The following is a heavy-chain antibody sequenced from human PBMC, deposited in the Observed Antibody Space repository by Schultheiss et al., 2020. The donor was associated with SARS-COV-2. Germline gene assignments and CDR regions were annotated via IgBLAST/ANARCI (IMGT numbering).Heavy chain of an antibody. J-gene: IGHJ6*02. Sequence: GGSLRLSCAASGFTFDDYAMHWVRQAPGKGLEWVSAISGSGGSTYYADSVKGRFTISRDNSKNTLYLQMNSLRAEDTAVYYCASASRDYGDYYGMDVWGQGTTVTVSS. CDR1: GFTFDDYA. D-gene: IGHD4-17*01. V-gene: IGHV3-23*01. CDR2: ISGSGGST. CDR3: ASASRDYGDYYGMDV.